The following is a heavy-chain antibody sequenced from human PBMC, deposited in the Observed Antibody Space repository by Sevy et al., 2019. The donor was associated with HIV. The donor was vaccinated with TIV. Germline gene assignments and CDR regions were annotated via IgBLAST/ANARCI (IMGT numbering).Heavy chain of an antibody. J-gene: IGHJ6*02. CDR1: GFTFSAYS. D-gene: IGHD2-2*01. CDR2: ISNDGSDK. CDR3: ARVSATYQFYGMDV. V-gene: IGHV3-30-3*01. Sequence: GGSLRLSCAASGFTFSAYSMHWVRQAPGKGLEWVAVISNDGSDKHYADSVKGRFTISRDNSKNTLDLQMNNLRPEDTAVYYCARVSATYQFYGMDVWGQRTTVTVSS.